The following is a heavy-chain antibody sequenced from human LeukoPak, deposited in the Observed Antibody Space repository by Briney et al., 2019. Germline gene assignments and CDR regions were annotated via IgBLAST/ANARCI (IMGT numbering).Heavy chain of an antibody. CDR2: IGWNSGGI. CDR1: GFTFDDYA. CDR3: AKVTAAGFVDY. J-gene: IGHJ4*02. V-gene: IGHV3-9*01. D-gene: IGHD6-13*01. Sequence: GGSLRLSCASSGFTFDDYAMHWVRQAPGKGLEWVSGIGWNSGGIVYADSVKGRFTISRDNAKNSLYLQMNSLGAEDTALYYCAKVTAAGFVDYWGQGTLVTVSS.